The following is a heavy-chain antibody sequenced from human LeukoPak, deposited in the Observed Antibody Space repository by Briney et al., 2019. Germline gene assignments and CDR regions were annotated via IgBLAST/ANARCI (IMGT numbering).Heavy chain of an antibody. J-gene: IGHJ4*02. CDR3: AKGTAAGPGIFDY. CDR2: ISGSGGST. Sequence: GGSLRLSCAASGFTFSSYAMSWDRLAPGKGLEWVSAISGSGGSTYYADSVKGRFTISRDNSKNTLYLQMNSLRAEDTAVYYCAKGTAAGPGIFDYWGQGTLVTVSS. CDR1: GFTFSSYA. V-gene: IGHV3-23*01. D-gene: IGHD6-13*01.